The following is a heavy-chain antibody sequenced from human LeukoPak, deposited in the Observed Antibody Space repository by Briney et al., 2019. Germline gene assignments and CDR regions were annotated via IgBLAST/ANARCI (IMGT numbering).Heavy chain of an antibody. CDR1: GFTFSSYG. J-gene: IGHJ4*02. D-gene: IGHD3-22*01. V-gene: IGHV3-30*18. CDR3: AKVQVGYYDSSGPMDY. CDR2: ISYDGSNK. Sequence: PGGSLRLSCAASGFTFSSYGMRWVRQAPGKGLEWVAVISYDGSNKYYADSVKGRFTISRDNSKNTLYLQMNSLRAEDTAVYYCAKVQVGYYDSSGPMDYWGQGTLVTVSS.